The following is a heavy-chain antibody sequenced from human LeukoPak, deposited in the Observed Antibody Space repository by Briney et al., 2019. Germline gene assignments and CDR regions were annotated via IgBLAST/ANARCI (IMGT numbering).Heavy chain of an antibody. CDR2: IFTSGIT. J-gene: IGHJ6*03. D-gene: IGHD3-10*01. CDR3: ARESSGSYYYPLGYIDV. V-gene: IGHV4-4*07. CDR1: GGSISIYY. Sequence: SETLSLTCTVSGGSISIYYWNWIRQPAGKGLEWIGRIFTSGITNYNPSLKSRVTMSVDTSKNQFSLNLSSVTAADTAVYYCARESSGSYYYPLGYIDVWGKGTTVTVSS.